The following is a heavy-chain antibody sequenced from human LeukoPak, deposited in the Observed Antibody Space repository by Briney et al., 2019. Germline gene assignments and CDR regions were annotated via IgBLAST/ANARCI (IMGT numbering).Heavy chain of an antibody. J-gene: IGHJ4*02. CDR1: GFTFSSYA. V-gene: IGHV3-30*14. CDR3: AGDQGSSSGWKYYFDY. D-gene: IGHD6-19*01. Sequence: GGSLRLSCAASGFTFSSYAMHWVRQAPGKGLEWVAVISYDGSNKYYADSVKGRFTISRDNSKNALYLQMNSLRAEDTAVYYCAGDQGSSSGWKYYFDYWGQGTLVTVSS. CDR2: ISYDGSNK.